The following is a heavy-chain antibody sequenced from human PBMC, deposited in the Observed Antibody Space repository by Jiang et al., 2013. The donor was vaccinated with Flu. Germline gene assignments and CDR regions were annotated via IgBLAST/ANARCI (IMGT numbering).Heavy chain of an antibody. CDR1: GGSFSGYY. V-gene: IGHV4-34*01. D-gene: IGHD2-2*01. CDR2: INHSGST. Sequence: LLKPSETLSLTCAVYGGSFSGYYWSWIRQPPGKGLEWIGEINHSGSTNYNPSLKSRVTISVDTSKNQFSLKLSSVTAADTAVYYCARGSDVPAAYEGGWFDPWGQGTLATVSS. J-gene: IGHJ5*02. CDR3: ARGSDVPAAYEGGWFDP.